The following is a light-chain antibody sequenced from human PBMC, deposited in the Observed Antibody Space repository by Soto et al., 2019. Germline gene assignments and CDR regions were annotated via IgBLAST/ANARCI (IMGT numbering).Light chain of an antibody. J-gene: IGKJ4*01. CDR1: QSINRW. CDR2: DAS. CDR3: QQYDTLPLT. Sequence: DIQMTQSPSTLPASVGDRVTISCRASQSINRWLAWYQQKPGNAPKLLIHDASSLESGVSSRVSGSGGGTDFSLTITSLQPDDFANDYCQQYDTLPLTFGGGTKVEIK. V-gene: IGKV1-5*01.